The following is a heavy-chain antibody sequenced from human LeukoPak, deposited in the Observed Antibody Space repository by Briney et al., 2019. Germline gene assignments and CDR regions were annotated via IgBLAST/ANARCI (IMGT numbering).Heavy chain of an antibody. CDR2: IRYDGSNK. V-gene: IGHV3-30*02. J-gene: IGHJ6*03. CDR3: ARAYDSSGPTAYYMDV. CDR1: GFTFSSYA. Sequence: GGSLRLSCAPSGFTFSSYAMHWVRQAPGKGLEWVAFIRYDGSNKYYADSVKGRFTISRDNSKNTLYLEMNSLRAEDTAVYYCARAYDSSGPTAYYMDVWGKGTTVTVSS. D-gene: IGHD3-22*01.